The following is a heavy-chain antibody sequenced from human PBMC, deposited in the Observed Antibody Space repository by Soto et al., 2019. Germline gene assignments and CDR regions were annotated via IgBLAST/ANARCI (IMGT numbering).Heavy chain of an antibody. Sequence: ASVKVSCKTSGYTFTDYYTHWVRQAPGQGLEWMGWMNPKSGGAYFAQKFQGRVTLTRDTSIGTAYIEVNSLTSDDAAVYFSTREDIDNSDGVYDAFDIWRRRTRVAVSS. D-gene: IGHD5-18*01. J-gene: IGHJ3*02. CDR3: TREDIDNSDGVYDAFDI. CDR1: GYTFTDYY. V-gene: IGHV1-2*02. CDR2: MNPKSGGA.